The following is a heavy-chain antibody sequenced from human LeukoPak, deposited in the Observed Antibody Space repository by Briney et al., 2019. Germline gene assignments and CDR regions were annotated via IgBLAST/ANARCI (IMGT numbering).Heavy chain of an antibody. V-gene: IGHV1-2*06. CDR3: AREVVVAASDAFDI. J-gene: IGHJ3*02. Sequence: APVKVSCTASGYTFTGYYMHWVRQAPGQGLEWMGRINPNSGGTNYAQRFQGRVTMTRDTSISTAYMELSRLRSDDTAVYYCAREVVVAASDAFDIWGQGTMVTVSS. D-gene: IGHD2-15*01. CDR1: GYTFTGYY. CDR2: INPNSGGT.